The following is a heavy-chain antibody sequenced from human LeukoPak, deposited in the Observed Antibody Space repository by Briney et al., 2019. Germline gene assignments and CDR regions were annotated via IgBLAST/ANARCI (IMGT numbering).Heavy chain of an antibody. V-gene: IGHV3-64D*06. CDR3: VKGEGSYKDPFDY. J-gene: IGHJ4*02. CDR1: GFTFLSYA. CDR2: TSSDGGST. D-gene: IGHD1-26*01. Sequence: PGGSLRLSCSASGFTFLSYAMHWVRQAPGKGLEYVSATSSDGGSTYYADSVKGRFTISRDNSKNTLYLQMSSLRAEDTAVYYCVKGEGSYKDPFDYWGQGTLVTVSS.